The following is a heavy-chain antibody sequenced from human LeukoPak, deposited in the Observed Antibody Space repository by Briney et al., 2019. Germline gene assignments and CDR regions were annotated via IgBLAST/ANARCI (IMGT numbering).Heavy chain of an antibody. CDR3: ARDNGFGELLINY. J-gene: IGHJ4*02. CDR1: GFTFSSYA. CDR2: ISYDGSNK. Sequence: GGSLRLSCAASGFTFSSYAMHWVRQAPGKGLEWVAVISYDGSNKYYADSVKGRFTISRDNSKNTLYLQMNSLRADDTAVYYCARDNGFGELLINYWGQGTLVTVSS. V-gene: IGHV3-30*04. D-gene: IGHD3-10*01.